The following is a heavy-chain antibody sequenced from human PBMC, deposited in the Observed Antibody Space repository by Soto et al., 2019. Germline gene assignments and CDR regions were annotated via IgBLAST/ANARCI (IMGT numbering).Heavy chain of an antibody. D-gene: IGHD4-17*01. CDR3: AKGTGTTVTTEWVFDY. J-gene: IGHJ4*02. V-gene: IGHV3-23*01. Sequence: GGSLRLSCAASGFTFSSYAMSWVRQAPGKGLEWVSAISGSGGSTYYADSVKGRFTISRDNSKNTLYLQMNSLRAEDTAVYYCAKGTGTTVTTEWVFDYWGQGTLVTVSS. CDR2: ISGSGGST. CDR1: GFTFSSYA.